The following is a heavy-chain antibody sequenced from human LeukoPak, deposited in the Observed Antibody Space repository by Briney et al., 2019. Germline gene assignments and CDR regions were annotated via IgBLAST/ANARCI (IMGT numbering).Heavy chain of an antibody. J-gene: IGHJ4*02. CDR1: GYTFTGYY. D-gene: IGHD3-22*01. V-gene: IGHV1-2*02. CDR2: INPNSGGT. CDR3: SRVRYYYDSSGYFPY. Sequence: ASVKVSCKASGYTFTGYYMHWVRQAPGQGLEWMGWINPNSGGTNYAQKFQGRVTMTRDTSISTAYMELSRLRSDDTAEYYCSRVRYYYDSSGYFPYWGQGTLVTVSS.